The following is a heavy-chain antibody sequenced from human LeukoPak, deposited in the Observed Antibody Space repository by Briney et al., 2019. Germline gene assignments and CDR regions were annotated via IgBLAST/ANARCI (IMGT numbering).Heavy chain of an antibody. D-gene: IGHD3-22*01. CDR1: GYTFTSYG. Sequence: ASVKVSCKASGYTFTSYGISWVRQAPGQGLEWMGWISAYNGNTNYAQKLQGRVTMTTDTSTSTAYMELRSLRSDDTAVYYCARRFPNRRNYDSSGYYSYFFDYWGQGTLVTVSS. CDR2: ISAYNGNT. CDR3: ARRFPNRRNYDSSGYYSYFFDY. V-gene: IGHV1-18*01. J-gene: IGHJ4*02.